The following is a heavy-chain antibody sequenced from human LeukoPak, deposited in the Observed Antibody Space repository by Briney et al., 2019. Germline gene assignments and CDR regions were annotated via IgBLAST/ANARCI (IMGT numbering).Heavy chain of an antibody. D-gene: IGHD6-13*01. CDR2: IYYSGST. CDR3: ARHDRIIASPLV. V-gene: IGHV4-31*03. J-gene: IGHJ4*02. Sequence: PSEILSLTCTVSGGSISSGGYYWSWIRQHPGKGLEWIGYIYYSGSTYYNPSLKSRVTISVDTSKNQFSLKLNSVTAADTAVYYCARHDRIIASPLVWGQGTLVTVSS. CDR1: GGSISSGGYY.